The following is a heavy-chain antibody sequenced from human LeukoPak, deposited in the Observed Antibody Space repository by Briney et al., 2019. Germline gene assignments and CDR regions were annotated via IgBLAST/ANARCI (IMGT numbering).Heavy chain of an antibody. V-gene: IGHV3-23*01. CDR3: AEMMGYSSGWYGPGPLYYFDY. Sequence: GGSLRLSCAASGFTFSSYAMSWVRQAPGKGLEWVSAISGSGGSTYYADSVKGRFTISRDNSKNTLYLQMNSLRAEDTAVYYCAEMMGYSSGWYGPGPLYYFDYWGQGTLVTVSS. J-gene: IGHJ4*02. CDR1: GFTFSSYA. D-gene: IGHD6-19*01. CDR2: ISGSGGST.